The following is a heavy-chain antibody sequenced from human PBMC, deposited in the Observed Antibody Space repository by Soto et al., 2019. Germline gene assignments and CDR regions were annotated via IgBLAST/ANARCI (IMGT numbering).Heavy chain of an antibody. Sequence: SETLSLTCGVSGGTVASSHWWSWVRQSPGGGLEWIGNVYHTGDTNFNPSLQSRVTISVDKSNNQFSLRLNSLTSADTAVYFCAREIVTAGGNNYFDPWGPGTLVTVSS. CDR1: GGTVASSHW. CDR2: VYHTGDT. CDR3: AREIVTAGGNNYFDP. V-gene: IGHV4-4*02. D-gene: IGHD2-21*02. J-gene: IGHJ5*02.